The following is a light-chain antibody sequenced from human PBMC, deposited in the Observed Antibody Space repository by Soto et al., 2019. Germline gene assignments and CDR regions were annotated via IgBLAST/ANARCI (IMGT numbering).Light chain of an antibody. V-gene: IGLV2-11*01. CDR3: CSYAGRDTLYV. CDR1: XXXXGGYNY. Sequence: QSALTQPRSVSGXPXXXXTXXCTXTXXXXGGYNYVSWYQQHPGKVPKLMLYDVSKRPSGVPDRFSGSKSGNTASLTISGLQAEDEADYYCCSYAGRDTLYVFGSGTKVTVL. CDR2: DVS. J-gene: IGLJ1*01.